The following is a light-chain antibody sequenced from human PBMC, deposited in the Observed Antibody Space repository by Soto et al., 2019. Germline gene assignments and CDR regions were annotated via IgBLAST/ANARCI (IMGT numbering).Light chain of an antibody. V-gene: IGKV1-13*02. J-gene: IGKJ3*01. CDR2: DAS. CDR3: QQFNSYPFT. CDR1: QGISSA. Sequence: AIQLTQSPSSLSATVGDRVTITCRASQGISSALAWYQQKPGKAPKLLIYDASSLESGVPSRFSGSGSGTDFTLTISSLQPEDFATYYFQQFNSYPFTFGPGTKVDIK.